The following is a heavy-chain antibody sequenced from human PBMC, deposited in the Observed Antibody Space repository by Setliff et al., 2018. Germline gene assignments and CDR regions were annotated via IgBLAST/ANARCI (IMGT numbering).Heavy chain of an antibody. CDR1: GYTFTSYY. J-gene: IGHJ6*02. CDR2: INPSGGST. V-gene: IGHV1-46*01. CDR3: ARSGVGTIFRYYYYGMDV. Sequence: ASVKVSCKASGYTFTSYYMHWVRQAPGQGLEWMGIINPSGGSTSYAQKFQGRVTMTRDTSTSTVYMELSSLRSEDTAVYYCARSGVGTIFRYYYYGMDVWGQGTTVTVSS. D-gene: IGHD2-21*01.